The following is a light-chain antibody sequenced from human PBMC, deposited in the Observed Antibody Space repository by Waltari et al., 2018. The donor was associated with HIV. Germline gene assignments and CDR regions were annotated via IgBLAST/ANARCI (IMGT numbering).Light chain of an antibody. Sequence: LVMTQSPAILSVSREHTVSLFCRASDSVKNNLAWYQQRPGQAPRLLIYGASTRATGVAARFSGSGSGTEFTLTISSLQSEDFAVYYCQQYNRWPPYSFGQGTKLEIK. CDR2: GAS. CDR3: QQYNRWPPYS. J-gene: IGKJ2*03. V-gene: IGKV3-15*01. CDR1: DSVKNN.